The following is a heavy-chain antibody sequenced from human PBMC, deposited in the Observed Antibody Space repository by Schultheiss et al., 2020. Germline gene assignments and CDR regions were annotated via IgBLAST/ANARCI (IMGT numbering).Heavy chain of an antibody. CDR1: GFTFGDYA. J-gene: IGHJ6*02. CDR3: TRELDDFWSGYSPHFMAYYYYGMDV. V-gene: IGHV3-49*04. D-gene: IGHD3-3*01. CDR2: IRSKAYGGTT. Sequence: GGSLRLSCTASGFTFGDYAMSWVRQAPGKGLEWVGFIRSKAYGGTTEYAASVKGRFTISRDDSKSIAYLQMNSLKTEDTAVYYCTRELDDFWSGYSPHFMAYYYYGMDVWGQGTTVTVSS.